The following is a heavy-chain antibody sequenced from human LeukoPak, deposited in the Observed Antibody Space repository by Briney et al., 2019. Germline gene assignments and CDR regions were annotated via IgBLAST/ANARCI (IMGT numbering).Heavy chain of an antibody. CDR1: GFTFSSYA. D-gene: IGHD6-13*01. Sequence: GGSLRLSCAASGFTFSSYAMHWVRQAPGKGLEWVAVISYDGSNKYYADSVKGRFTISRDNSKNTLYLQMNSLRAEDTAVYYCAKEDHIAAALSPPRYGMDVWGQGTTVTVSS. V-gene: IGHV3-30-3*01. CDR2: ISYDGSNK. CDR3: AKEDHIAAALSPPRYGMDV. J-gene: IGHJ6*02.